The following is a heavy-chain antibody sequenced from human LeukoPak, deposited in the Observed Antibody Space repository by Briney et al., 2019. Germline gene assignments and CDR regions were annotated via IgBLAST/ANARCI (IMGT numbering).Heavy chain of an antibody. Sequence: GGSLRLSCTASGFTFGDYAMSWVRQAPGKGLEWVGFIRSKAYGGTTEYAASVKGRLTISRDDSKSIAYLQMNSLKTEDTAVYYCTRDIVTGLYYYYYYMDVWGKGTTVTVSS. J-gene: IGHJ6*03. CDR2: IRSKAYGGTT. CDR3: TRDIVTGLYYYYYYMDV. D-gene: IGHD1-20*01. V-gene: IGHV3-49*04. CDR1: GFTFGDYA.